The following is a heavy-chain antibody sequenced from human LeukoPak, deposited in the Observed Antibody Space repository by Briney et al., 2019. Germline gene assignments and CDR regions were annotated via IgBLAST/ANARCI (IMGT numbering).Heavy chain of an antibody. CDR1: GGSISSYY. CDR3: ARQDPIAARPLDY. D-gene: IGHD6-6*01. J-gene: IGHJ4*02. CDR2: VYTSGST. V-gene: IGHV4-4*07. Sequence: SETLSLTCTVSGGSISSYYWNWIRQPAGKGLEWIGRVYTSGSTNYNPSLKSRVTMSVDTSKNQFSLKVSSVTAADTAIYYCARQDPIAARPLDYWGQGTLSPSPQ.